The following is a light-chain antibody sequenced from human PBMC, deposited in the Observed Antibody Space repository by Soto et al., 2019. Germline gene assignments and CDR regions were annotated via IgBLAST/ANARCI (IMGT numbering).Light chain of an antibody. CDR2: GAS. V-gene: IGKV3-20*01. Sequence: EIVLTQSPGTLSLSPGERATLSCRASQSVSSSYLAWYQQKPGPAPRLLIYGASSRATGIPDRFSGSGSGTDFTLTISRLEPEDFSVYYCQQYDRSPLTFGGGTKGEIK. CDR1: QSVSSSY. J-gene: IGKJ4*01. CDR3: QQYDRSPLT.